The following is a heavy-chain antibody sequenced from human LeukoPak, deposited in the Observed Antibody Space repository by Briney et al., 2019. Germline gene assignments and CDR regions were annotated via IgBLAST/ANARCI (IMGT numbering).Heavy chain of an antibody. CDR1: GFIFSAYA. Sequence: GGSLRLSCAASGFIFSAYAMTWVRQAPGKGLEWVSFIDTSGSYIYYGDSLKGRVTISRDNAKNSLYLQMNGLRAEDTAVYYCARGRSITLLRGVAMSDGFDIWGQGAMVTVSS. CDR2: IDTSGSYI. D-gene: IGHD3-10*01. CDR3: ARGRSITLLRGVAMSDGFDI. J-gene: IGHJ3*02. V-gene: IGHV3-21*01.